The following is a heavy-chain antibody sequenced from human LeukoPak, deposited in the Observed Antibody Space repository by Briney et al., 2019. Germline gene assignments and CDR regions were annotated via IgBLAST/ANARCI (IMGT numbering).Heavy chain of an antibody. D-gene: IGHD6-13*01. CDR2: ISSSGSII. CDR1: GFTFSSYE. Sequence: GGSLRLSCAASGFTFSSYEMNWVRQAPGKGLEWVSYISSSGSIIYYADSVKGRFTISRDNAKNTLYLQMNSLRAEDTAVYYCARGGTYSSSPLDYWGQGTLVTVSS. J-gene: IGHJ4*02. V-gene: IGHV3-48*03. CDR3: ARGGTYSSSPLDY.